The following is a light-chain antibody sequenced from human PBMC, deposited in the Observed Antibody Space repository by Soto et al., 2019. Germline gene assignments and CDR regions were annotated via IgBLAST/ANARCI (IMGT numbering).Light chain of an antibody. J-gene: IGKJ2*01. Sequence: EIVLTQSPGTLSLSPGERATLSCRASQSVTSNYLAWYQQKPGQAPRLLIYGASTRTTGIPGRFSGSGSGTDFTITITRLEPEDFAVYYCQQYGSSPRTFGQGTKLEI. V-gene: IGKV3-20*01. CDR3: QQYGSSPRT. CDR2: GAS. CDR1: QSVTSNY.